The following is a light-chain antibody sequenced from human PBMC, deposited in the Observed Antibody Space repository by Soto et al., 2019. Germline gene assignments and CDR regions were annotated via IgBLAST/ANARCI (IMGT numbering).Light chain of an antibody. V-gene: IGLV1-44*01. CDR3: ATWDDSLNNWG. CDR2: NDL. J-gene: IGLJ3*02. CDR1: RSNIGSNS. Sequence: QSVLTQPPSASGTPGQRVTISCSGSRSNIGSNSISWYQQLPRAAPKLLIYNDLQRPSGVPDRFSGSRSGTSASLAISGLQSEDDGDYYCATWDDSLNNWGSGGGTKVTV.